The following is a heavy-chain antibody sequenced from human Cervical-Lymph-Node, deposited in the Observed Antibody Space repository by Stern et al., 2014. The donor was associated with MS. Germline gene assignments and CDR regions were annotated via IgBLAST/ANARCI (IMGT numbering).Heavy chain of an antibody. V-gene: IGHV5-51*01. D-gene: IGHD3-22*01. CDR2: IFPSDSET. J-gene: IGHJ4*02. Sequence: EVQLVESGAEVKKPGESLKIACKGSGYSFSSYWIAWVRQMPGKGLEWMGMIFPSDSETRYSPSFKGQVTISVDKSTSTAYLHWSSLKASDTARYYCGREVALTAGLLGFWGQGTQVIVS. CDR1: GYSFSSYW. CDR3: GREVALTAGLLGF.